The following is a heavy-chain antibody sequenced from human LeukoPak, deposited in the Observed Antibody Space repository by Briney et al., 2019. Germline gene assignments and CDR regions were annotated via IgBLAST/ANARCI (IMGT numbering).Heavy chain of an antibody. CDR1: GYSFTSYW. CDR2: IYPGDSDT. V-gene: IGHV5-51*01. D-gene: IGHD2-21*01. J-gene: IGHJ4*02. Sequence: KDGESLKISCKGSGYSFTSYWIGWVRQMPGKGLEWMGIIYPGDSDTRYSPSFQGQVTISADKSISTAYLQWSSLKASDTAMYYCARPSYCGGDCYIFDYWGQGTLVTVSS. CDR3: ARPSYCGGDCYIFDY.